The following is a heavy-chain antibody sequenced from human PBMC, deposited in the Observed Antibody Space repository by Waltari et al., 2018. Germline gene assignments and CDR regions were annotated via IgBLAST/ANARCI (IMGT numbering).Heavy chain of an antibody. J-gene: IGHJ4*02. D-gene: IGHD3-10*01. CDR1: GFTCSSYW. CDR3: ARAMGTKFDD. Sequence: EVQLVESGGGLVQPGGSLRLSCAASGFTCSSYWMSWVRQAPGKGLEWVANIKQDGRENYYVASAKGRCTISRDNSKNSLYLQMNSLTAADTAVYYCARAMGTKFDDWGQGTLVTVPA. V-gene: IGHV3-7*04. CDR2: IKQDGREN.